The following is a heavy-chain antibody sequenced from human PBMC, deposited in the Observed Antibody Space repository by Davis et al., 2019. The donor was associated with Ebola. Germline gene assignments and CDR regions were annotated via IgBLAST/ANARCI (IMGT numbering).Heavy chain of an antibody. D-gene: IGHD3-3*01. CDR2: IYYSGST. V-gene: IGHV4-39*07. CDR1: GGSISSSSYY. Sequence: GSLRLSCTVSGGSISSSSYYWGWIRQPPGKGLEWIGSIYYSGSTYYNPSLKSRVTISVDTSKNQFSLKLSSVTAADTAAYYCARAKRGYDFWRGYYYFDFWGQGTLVTVSS. J-gene: IGHJ4*02. CDR3: ARAKRGYDFWRGYYYFDF.